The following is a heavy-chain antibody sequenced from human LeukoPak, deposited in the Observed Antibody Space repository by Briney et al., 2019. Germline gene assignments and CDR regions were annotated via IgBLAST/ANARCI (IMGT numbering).Heavy chain of an antibody. CDR3: ARHLAYDSSGYYYYYGMDV. V-gene: IGHV5-51*01. CDR2: IYPGDSDT. J-gene: IGHJ6*02. D-gene: IGHD3-22*01. CDR1: GYSFTSYW. Sequence: GESLKISCKGSGYSFTSYWIGWVRQMPGKGLEWMGIIYPGDSDTRYSPSFQGQVTISADKSISTAYLQWSSLKASDTAMHYCARHLAYDSSGYYYYYGMDVWGQGTTVTVSS.